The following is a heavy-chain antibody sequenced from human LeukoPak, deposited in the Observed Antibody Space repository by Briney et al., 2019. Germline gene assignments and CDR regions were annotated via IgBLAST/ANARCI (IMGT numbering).Heavy chain of an antibody. V-gene: IGHV3-21*01. Sequence: PGGSLRLSCAASGFTFSSYSMNWVRQAPGKGLDLVSSISSSSSYIYYADSVNGRFTISRDNAKNSLYLQMISLRAEDTAVYYCARESRGGYDAFVIWGQGRIVTVSS. J-gene: IGHJ3*02. CDR2: ISSSSSYI. D-gene: IGHD3-16*01. CDR1: GFTFSSYS. CDR3: ARESRGGYDAFVI.